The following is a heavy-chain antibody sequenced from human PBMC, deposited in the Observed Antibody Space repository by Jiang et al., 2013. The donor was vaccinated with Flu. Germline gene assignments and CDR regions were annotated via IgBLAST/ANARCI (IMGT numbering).Heavy chain of an antibody. CDR3: ARDRVDTAINPGGDGMDV. V-gene: IGHV1-69*01. J-gene: IGHJ6*02. CDR2: IIPIFGTA. D-gene: IGHD5-18*01. Sequence: VQLVESGAEVKKPGSSVKVSCKASGGTFSSYAISWVRQAPGQGLEWMGGIIPIFGTANYAQKFQGRVTITADESTSTAYMELSSLRSEDTAVYYCARDRVDTAINPGGDGMDVWGQGTTVTVSS. CDR1: GGTFSSYA.